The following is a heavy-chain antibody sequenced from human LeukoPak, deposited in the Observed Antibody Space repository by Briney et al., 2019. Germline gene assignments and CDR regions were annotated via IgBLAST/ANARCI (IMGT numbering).Heavy chain of an antibody. D-gene: IGHD1-26*01. J-gene: IGHJ4*02. Sequence: SETLSLTCTVSGASISSYYWSWIRQPPGKGLEWIGYIYYSGSTKYNPSLKSRVTISVDTSKNQFSLKLSSVTAADTAVFYCARDREGGGYFDYGGQGTLVTDSS. CDR2: IYYSGST. CDR3: ARDREGGGYFDY. CDR1: GASISSYY. V-gene: IGHV4-59*01.